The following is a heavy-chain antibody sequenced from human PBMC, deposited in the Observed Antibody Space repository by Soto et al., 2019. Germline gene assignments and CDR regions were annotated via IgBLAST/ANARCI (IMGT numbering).Heavy chain of an antibody. D-gene: IGHD3-22*01. CDR3: ACSYYYDSSGYPNDAFDI. CDR1: GYSISSGYY. J-gene: IGHJ3*02. CDR2: IYHSGST. V-gene: IGHV4-38-2*01. Sequence: ETLCLTCAVSGYSISSGYYWCWIRQPPGKGLEWIGSIYHSGSTYYNPSLKSRVTISVDTSKNQFSLKLSSVTDADTAVYYCACSYYYDSSGYPNDAFDIWGQGTMVTVSS.